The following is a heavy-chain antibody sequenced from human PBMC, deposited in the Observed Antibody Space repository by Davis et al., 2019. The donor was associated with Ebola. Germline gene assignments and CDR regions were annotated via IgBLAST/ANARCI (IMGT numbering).Heavy chain of an antibody. V-gene: IGHV5-51*01. Sequence: PGGSLRLSCKGSGYSFTNYWIAWVRQLPGKGLEWMGMIYPADSDTRYSPSFQGQVTISADKSISTAYLQWSSLKASDTAMYYCARHRRAAGYFDYWGQGTLVTVSS. CDR3: ARHRRAAGYFDY. CDR1: GYSFTNYW. J-gene: IGHJ4*02. D-gene: IGHD6-13*01. CDR2: IYPADSDT.